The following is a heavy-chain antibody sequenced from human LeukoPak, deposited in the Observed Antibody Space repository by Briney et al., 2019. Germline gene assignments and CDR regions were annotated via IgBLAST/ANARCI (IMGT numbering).Heavy chain of an antibody. CDR2: ISGSGGST. CDR3: AKAHLKAAAIAVAGRPFDY. Sequence: PGGSLRLSCAASGFIFSSYAMSWVRQAPGKGLEWVSTISGSGGSTYYADSVKGRFTISRDNPKNTLYLQMNSLRAEDTAVYYCAKAHLKAAAIAVAGRPFDYWGQGTLVTVSS. D-gene: IGHD6-19*01. V-gene: IGHV3-23*01. J-gene: IGHJ4*02. CDR1: GFIFSSYA.